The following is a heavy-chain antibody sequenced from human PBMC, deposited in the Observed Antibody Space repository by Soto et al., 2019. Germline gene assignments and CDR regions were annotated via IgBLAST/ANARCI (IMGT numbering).Heavy chain of an antibody. J-gene: IGHJ4*02. CDR2: IIPIFGPA. V-gene: IGHV1-69*13. CDR3: GRGSSLTKVEY. D-gene: IGHD6-6*01. Sequence: SVKVSCKASGGSVSNSAISWLRQAPGQGLEWMGGIIPIFGPAIYARKFRGRFTISADESTGTAYMELNNVRSDDTAVYYCGRGSSLTKVEYWGQGTLVTVSS. CDR1: GGSVSNSA.